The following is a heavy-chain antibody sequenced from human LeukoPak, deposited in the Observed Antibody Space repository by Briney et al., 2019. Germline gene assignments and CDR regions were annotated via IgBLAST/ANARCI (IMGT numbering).Heavy chain of an antibody. Sequence: ASVKVSCKASGYTFTSYGISWVRQAPGQGLEWMGWISAYNGNTNYAQKLQGRVTMTTDTSTSTAYMELRSLRSDDTAVYYCARDRGGRPLLTGYYTFDYWGQGTLVTVSS. V-gene: IGHV1-18*01. CDR3: ARDRGGRPLLTGYYTFDY. J-gene: IGHJ4*02. CDR2: ISAYNGNT. D-gene: IGHD3-9*01. CDR1: GYTFTSYG.